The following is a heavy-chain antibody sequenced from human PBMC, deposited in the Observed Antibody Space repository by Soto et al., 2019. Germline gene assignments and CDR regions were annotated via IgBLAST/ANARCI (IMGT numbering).Heavy chain of an antibody. CDR3: ARDQCCVSTRRCYYFDF. CDR2: TSNDGRRK. CDR1: GFTFTTYA. Sequence: QVQMVESGGGVVQPGMSLRLSCAVSGFTFTTYAIHWVRQAPGKGLEWVAVTSNDGRRKYNADSVKGRFTLSRDTSTNTLYLQMNSLRSDDTAVYYCARDQCCVSTRRCYYFDFWGPGTLVTVSS. V-gene: IGHV3-30*04. J-gene: IGHJ4*02. D-gene: IGHD2-8*01.